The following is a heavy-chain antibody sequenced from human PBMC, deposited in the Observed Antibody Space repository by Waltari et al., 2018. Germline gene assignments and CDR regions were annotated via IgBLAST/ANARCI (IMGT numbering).Heavy chain of an antibody. CDR3: ATYIGASLGTAAFDV. Sequence: QLQLQESGPGLVKPSETLSRTCSVSVVSITTNRHYWGWIRQPPGQGLEWIGTISYNGATYSSPSLRSRVTIFRDTSKNQLSLKLGSVTAADTAFYYCATYIGASLGTAAFDVWGQGTMVTVSS. D-gene: IGHD5-12*01. CDR1: VVSITTNRHY. CDR2: ISYNGAT. V-gene: IGHV4-39*01. J-gene: IGHJ3*01.